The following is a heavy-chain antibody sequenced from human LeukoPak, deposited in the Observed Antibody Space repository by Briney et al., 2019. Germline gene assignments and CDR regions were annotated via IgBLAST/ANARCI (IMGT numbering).Heavy chain of an antibody. CDR3: ARDPSIVGATNFDY. CDR2: ISAYNGNT. CDR1: GYTFTSYG. V-gene: IGHV1-18*01. D-gene: IGHD1-26*01. J-gene: IGHJ4*02. Sequence: ASVKVSCKASGYTFTSYGISWVRQAPGRGLEWMGWISAYNGNTNYAQKLQGRVTMTTDTSTSTAYMELRGLSSDDTAVYYCARDPSIVGATNFDYWGQGTLVTVSS.